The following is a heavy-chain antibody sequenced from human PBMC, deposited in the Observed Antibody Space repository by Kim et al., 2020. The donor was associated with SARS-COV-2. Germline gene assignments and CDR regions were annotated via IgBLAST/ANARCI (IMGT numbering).Heavy chain of an antibody. Sequence: SETLSLTCAVSGDYFRRVAYNWSWNCRPPGRGLEWIGYISYSGSKYFNPSLQSRVTMSVDTSKNQFSLDLSSVTAADTAVYFCARDQGGRYVDYWGQGALVTVSS. CDR1: GDYFRRVAYN. CDR3: ARDQGGRYVDY. V-gene: IGHV4-30-4*01. J-gene: IGHJ4*02. CDR2: ISYSGSK. D-gene: IGHD1-1*01.